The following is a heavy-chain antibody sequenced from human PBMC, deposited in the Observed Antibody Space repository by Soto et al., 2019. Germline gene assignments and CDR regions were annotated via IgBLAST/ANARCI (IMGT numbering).Heavy chain of an antibody. CDR2: ISRSGNRT. CDR3: AKWPRGSDDDSGYPAFGNLYFDF. J-gene: IGHJ4*02. V-gene: IGHV3-23*01. CDR1: AFTFNTYA. D-gene: IGHD3-22*01. Sequence: GGSLRLSCAVSAFTFNTYAIHWVRQAPGKGLEWVSGISRSGNRTYYADSVKGRFTISRDKSKNTVNLQMSSLRADDTAVYFCAKWPRGSDDDSGYPAFGNLYFDFWGQGTLVTVSS.